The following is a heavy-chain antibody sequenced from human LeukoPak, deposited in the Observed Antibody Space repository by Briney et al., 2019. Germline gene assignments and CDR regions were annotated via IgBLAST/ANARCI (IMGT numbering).Heavy chain of an antibody. CDR2: ISNDGSRK. J-gene: IGHJ4*02. Sequence: GGSLRLSCAPSGFTSSRHGMHWVRQAPGKGLEWVAIISNDGSRKYYGHSVEGRFTISRDNSKNTLYLQMDSLRAEDTAVYYCARDRAWNYFDYWGQGTLVTVSS. V-gene: IGHV3-30*03. D-gene: IGHD3-3*01. CDR3: ARDRAWNYFDY. CDR1: GFTSSRHG.